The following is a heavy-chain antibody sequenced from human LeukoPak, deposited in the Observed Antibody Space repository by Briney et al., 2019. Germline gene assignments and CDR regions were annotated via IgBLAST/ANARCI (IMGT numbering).Heavy chain of an antibody. V-gene: IGHV3-74*01. D-gene: IGHD3-16*01. Sequence: GGSLRLSCAASGFTFSSYWMHWVRQAPGKGLVWVSRINSDGSSTSYADSVKGRFTISRDNAKNTLYLQMNSLRDEDTAVYYCARSRSDYVGGSYRFDPWGQGTLVTVSS. CDR3: ARSRSDYVGGSYRFDP. J-gene: IGHJ5*02. CDR2: INSDGSST. CDR1: GFTFSSYW.